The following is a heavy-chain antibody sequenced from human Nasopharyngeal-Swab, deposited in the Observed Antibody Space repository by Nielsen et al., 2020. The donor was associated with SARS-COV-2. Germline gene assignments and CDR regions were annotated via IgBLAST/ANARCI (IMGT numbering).Heavy chain of an antibody. V-gene: IGHV1-3*01. CDR2: INAGNGNA. CDR3: ARENGDTSPFFFYYYGTDV. D-gene: IGHD2-21*02. CDR1: GYTFSNYI. J-gene: IGHJ6*02. Sequence: ASVKVSCKASGYTFSNYIIHWVRQAPEQRLEWMGWINAGNGNANFSQKFQGRVTISRDTSASTAYMELSSLRSEDTAVYYCARENGDTSPFFFYYYGTDVWGQGSTVTVSS.